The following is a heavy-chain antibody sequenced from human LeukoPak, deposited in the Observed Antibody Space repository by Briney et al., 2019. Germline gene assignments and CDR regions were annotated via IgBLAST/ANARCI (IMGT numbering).Heavy chain of an antibody. V-gene: IGHV4-59*08. CDR2: IYYSGST. Sequence: SETLSLTCTVSGGSISSYYWSWIRHPPGKGLEWIGYIYYSGSTYYNPSLKSRVTISVDTSKNQFSLKLSSVTAADTAVYYCARGVFWSGYRNFDYWGQGTLVTVSS. D-gene: IGHD3-3*01. J-gene: IGHJ4*02. CDR3: ARGVFWSGYRNFDY. CDR1: GGSISSYY.